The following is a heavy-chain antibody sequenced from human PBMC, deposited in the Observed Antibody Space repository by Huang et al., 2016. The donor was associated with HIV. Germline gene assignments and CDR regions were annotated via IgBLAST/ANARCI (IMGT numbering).Heavy chain of an antibody. Sequence: DVQLVESGGGLVKPGGSLRLSCAASGFSFDSLAMHWVRQAPGEGRGWCASRTACSSFQDEVVSLTGRFTVSRDNAQNSLYLQMNSLRPEDTAVYYCVRENYGSGSTLHWFDPWGQGTLVTVSS. CDR3: VRENYGSGSTLHWFDP. CDR1: GFSFDSLA. V-gene: IGHV3-21*01. D-gene: IGHD3-10*01. CDR2: RTACSSFQ. J-gene: IGHJ5*02.